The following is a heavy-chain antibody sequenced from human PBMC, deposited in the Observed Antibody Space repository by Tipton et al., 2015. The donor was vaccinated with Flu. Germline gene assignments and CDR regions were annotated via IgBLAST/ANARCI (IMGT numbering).Heavy chain of an antibody. J-gene: IGHJ4*02. Sequence: TLSLTCTVSGASISSGSYYWSWIRQPAERGLEWVGRIYTSGTTDYNSSLESRVTVSADTSKNQFSLKLTSVTAADTAVYYCVRDVDGYNGHDYWGQGALVTVSS. V-gene: IGHV4-61*02. CDR1: GASISSGSYY. CDR2: IYTSGTT. CDR3: VRDVDGYNGHDY. D-gene: IGHD5-24*01.